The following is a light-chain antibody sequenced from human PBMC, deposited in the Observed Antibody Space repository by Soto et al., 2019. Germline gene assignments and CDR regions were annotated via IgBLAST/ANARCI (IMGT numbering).Light chain of an antibody. CDR2: LGS. V-gene: IGKV2-28*01. CDR1: QSLLHSNGYNY. CDR3: IQTLQTPRT. Sequence: DLVMTQSPLSLPVTPGEPASISCRSSQSLLHSNGYNYLDWYLQKPGQSPQLLIYLGSNRASGVPDRFSGSGSGTDFTLKINRVEAEDVGVYYCIQTLQTPRTFGQGTKVEIK. J-gene: IGKJ1*01.